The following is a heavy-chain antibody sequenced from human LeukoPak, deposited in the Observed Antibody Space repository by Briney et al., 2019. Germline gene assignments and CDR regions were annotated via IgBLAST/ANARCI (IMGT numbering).Heavy chain of an antibody. CDR1: GGSISSNNYF. CDR2: IYYSGSA. Sequence: SETLSLTCTVSGGSISSNNYFWGWSRQPPGRGLEWIGSIYYSGSAYFNPSLKSRVTISVDTSKNQFSLKLSSVTAADTAVYYCARGRGYSYGYKYYYMNVWGKGTTITVSS. J-gene: IGHJ6*03. CDR3: ARGRGYSYGYKYYYMNV. V-gene: IGHV4-39*07. D-gene: IGHD5-18*01.